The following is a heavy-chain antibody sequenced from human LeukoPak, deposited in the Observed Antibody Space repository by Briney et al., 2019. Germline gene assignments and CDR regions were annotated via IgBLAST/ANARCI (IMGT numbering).Heavy chain of an antibody. J-gene: IGHJ5*02. D-gene: IGHD2-2*01. CDR2: IRSKANSYAI. Sequence: GGSLRLSCAASGFTFSGSAMHWVRQASGEGLEWVGRIRSKANSYAIAYAASVKGRFTISRDDSKNTAYLQMNSLKTEDTAVYYCTTLGYCSSTSCGPWGQGTLVTVSS. CDR1: GFTFSGSA. V-gene: IGHV3-73*01. CDR3: TTLGYCSSTSCGP.